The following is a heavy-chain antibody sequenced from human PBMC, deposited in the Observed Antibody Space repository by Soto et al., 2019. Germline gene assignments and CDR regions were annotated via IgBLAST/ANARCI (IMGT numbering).Heavy chain of an antibody. CDR2: INPSGGST. CDR3: ARGYYDSSAYSYFDY. J-gene: IGHJ4*02. D-gene: IGHD3-22*01. V-gene: IGHV1-46*01. CDR1: GYIFTNYN. Sequence: ASVKVCCKASGYIFTNYNMHWVRQAPGQGLEWMGIINPSGGSTTHLQKFQGRVTMTRDTSTSTVYMELSSLRSEDTAVYYCARGYYDSSAYSYFDYWGQGTLVTVAS.